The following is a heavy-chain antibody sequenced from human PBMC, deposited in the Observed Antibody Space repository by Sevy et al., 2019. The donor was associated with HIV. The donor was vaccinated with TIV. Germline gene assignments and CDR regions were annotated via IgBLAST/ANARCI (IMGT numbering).Heavy chain of an antibody. V-gene: IGHV3-33*01. Sequence: GGSLRLSCAASGFTFSSYGMHWVRQAPAKGLEWVAVIWDDGSNKYYADSVKGRVTISRDNSKNTLFLQMNSLRDEDTAVYYCARGLAALPGYYYGMDVWGQGTTVTVSS. CDR1: GFTFSSYG. CDR2: IWDDGSNK. J-gene: IGHJ6*02. CDR3: ARGLAALPGYYYGMDV. D-gene: IGHD6-6*01.